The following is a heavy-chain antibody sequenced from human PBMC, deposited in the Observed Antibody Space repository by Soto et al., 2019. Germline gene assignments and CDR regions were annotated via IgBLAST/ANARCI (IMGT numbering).Heavy chain of an antibody. CDR2: INPSGGST. D-gene: IGHD3-10*01. V-gene: IGHV1-46*03. Sequence: ASVKVSCKASGYTFTSYYMHWVRQAPGQGLEWMGIINPSGGSTSYAQKFQGRVTMTRDTSTSTVYMELSSLRSEDTAVYYCARDRGGSGSYYNGGYYWGQGTLVTVSS. CDR3: ARDRGGSGSYYNGGYY. J-gene: IGHJ4*02. CDR1: GYTFTSYY.